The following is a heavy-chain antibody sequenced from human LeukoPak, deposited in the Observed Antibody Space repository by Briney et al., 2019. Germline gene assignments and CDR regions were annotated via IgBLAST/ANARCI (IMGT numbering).Heavy chain of an antibody. J-gene: IGHJ5*02. D-gene: IGHD2-2*01. CDR2: INHSGST. CDR3: ARRLYIVVVPAARWFDP. Sequence: SETLSLTCAVCGGSFSGYYWSWIRQPPGKGLEWIGEINHSGSTNYNPSLKSRVTISVDTSKNQFSLKLSSVTAADTAVYYCARRLYIVVVPAARWFDPWGQGTLVTVSS. CDR1: GGSFSGYY. V-gene: IGHV4-34*01.